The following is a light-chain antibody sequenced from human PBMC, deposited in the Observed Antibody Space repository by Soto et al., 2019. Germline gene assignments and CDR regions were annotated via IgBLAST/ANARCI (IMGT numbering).Light chain of an antibody. CDR2: GAF. V-gene: IGKV3-15*01. CDR1: QNISTY. Sequence: EILLTQSPATLSLSPGEVSSLSCRASQNISTYLAWYQQKPGQAPSLLIYGAFTRATGIPARFSGTGSGTEFTLTISSLQSEDFALYYCQQYNDWPLTFGQGTKVDIK. CDR3: QQYNDWPLT. J-gene: IGKJ1*01.